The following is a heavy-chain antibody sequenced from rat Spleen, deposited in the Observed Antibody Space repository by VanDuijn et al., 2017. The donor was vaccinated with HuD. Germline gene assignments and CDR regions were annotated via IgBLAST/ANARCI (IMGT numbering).Heavy chain of an antibody. J-gene: IGHJ3*01. CDR1: GFTFSDYA. V-gene: IGHV5-17*01. D-gene: IGHD2-1*01. CDR2: ISYDGLGT. CDR3: ARRYDFDY. Sequence: EVQLVESGGGLVQPGRSLKFSCAASGFTFSDYAMAWVRQAPKKGLEWVAIISYDGLGTYYRDSVKGRFTISRDNPKSTLYLQMDSLGSEDTATYYCARRYDFDYWGQGTLVTVSS.